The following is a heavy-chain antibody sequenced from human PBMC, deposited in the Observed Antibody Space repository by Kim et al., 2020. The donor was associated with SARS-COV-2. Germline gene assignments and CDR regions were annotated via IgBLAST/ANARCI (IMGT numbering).Heavy chain of an antibody. D-gene: IGHD1-26*01. J-gene: IGHJ4*02. V-gene: IGHV4-39*01. CDR3: ARHVMVGAIPRFDY. Sequence: NTSIRSRVTISVDTSKNQFSLRLSSVTAADTAVYYCARHVMVGAIPRFDYWGQGTLVTVSS.